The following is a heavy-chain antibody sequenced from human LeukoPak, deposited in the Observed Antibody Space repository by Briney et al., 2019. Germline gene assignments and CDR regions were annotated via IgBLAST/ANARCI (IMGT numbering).Heavy chain of an antibody. V-gene: IGHV3-30*02. Sequence: GGSLRLSCAASGFTFSSYGMHWVRQAPGKGLEWVAFIRYDGSNKYYADSMKGRFTISRDNSKNTLYLQMNSLRAEDTAVYYCAKDLHDIVASPFDYWGQGTLVTVSS. CDR3: AKDLHDIVASPFDY. CDR1: GFTFSSYG. D-gene: IGHD5-12*01. J-gene: IGHJ4*02. CDR2: IRYDGSNK.